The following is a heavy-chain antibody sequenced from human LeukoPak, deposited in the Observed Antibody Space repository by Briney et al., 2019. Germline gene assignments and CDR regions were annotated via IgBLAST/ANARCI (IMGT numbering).Heavy chain of an antibody. CDR2: IYYSGST. J-gene: IGHJ4*02. Sequence: SETLSLTCTVSGGSISSYYWSWIRQPPRKGLEWIGYIYYSGSTNYNPSLKSRVTISVDTSKNQFSLKLSSVTAADTAVYYCARDGDSSGYLDYWGQGTLVTVSS. V-gene: IGHV4-59*01. CDR1: GGSISSYY. D-gene: IGHD3-22*01. CDR3: ARDGDSSGYLDY.